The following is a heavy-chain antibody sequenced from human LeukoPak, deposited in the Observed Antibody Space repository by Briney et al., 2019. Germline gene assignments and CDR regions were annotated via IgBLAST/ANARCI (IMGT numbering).Heavy chain of an antibody. CDR3: ARDSKITIFGVVLHI. CDR1: GFTFSSYS. J-gene: IGHJ3*02. Sequence: GGCLRLSCAASGFTFSSYSMSWVRQAPGEGVWCGSSISSRSSYIYYAVSVKSRFTISKDNAKNSLYLQMSSLRAEDTAVYYCARDSKITIFGVVLHIWGQGTRVTVSS. CDR2: ISSRSSYI. D-gene: IGHD3-3*01. V-gene: IGHV3-21*01.